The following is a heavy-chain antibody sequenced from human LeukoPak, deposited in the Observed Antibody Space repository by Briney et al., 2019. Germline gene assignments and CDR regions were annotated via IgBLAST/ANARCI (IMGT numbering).Heavy chain of an antibody. CDR1: GGSFSGYY. J-gene: IGHJ3*02. Sequence: KPSETLSLTCAVYGGSFSGYYWSWIRQPPGKGLEWIGEINHSGGTNYNPSLKSRVTISVDTSKNQFSLKLSSVTAADTAVYYCARGREDCGGDCYSVAFDIWGQGTMVTVSS. CDR2: INHSGGT. V-gene: IGHV4-34*01. CDR3: ARGREDCGGDCYSVAFDI. D-gene: IGHD2-21*02.